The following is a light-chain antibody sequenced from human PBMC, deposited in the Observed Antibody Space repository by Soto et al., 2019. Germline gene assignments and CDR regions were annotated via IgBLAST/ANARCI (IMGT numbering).Light chain of an antibody. CDR1: QSVSSY. V-gene: IGKV3-11*01. J-gene: IGKJ1*01. CDR2: DAS. CDR3: QQRSNWPWT. Sequence: ELVLTQSPATLSLSPGERSTLSCRAIQSVSSYLAWYQQKGGQAPRLLIYDASNRATGIPARFSGSGSGTDFTLTSSSLAPEDFEVYYCQQRSNWPWTFGQGTKVDIK.